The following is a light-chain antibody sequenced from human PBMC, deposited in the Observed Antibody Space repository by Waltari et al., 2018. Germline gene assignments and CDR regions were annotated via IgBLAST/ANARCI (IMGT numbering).Light chain of an antibody. CDR2: RAS. J-gene: IGKJ1*01. CDR1: QNINTW. Sequence: DIQMTKSPSSLSASVGDRVTITCRASQNINTWLAWYQQKPGKAPNLLIYRASNLETGVPSRFSGSGSGTDFTLTISSLQPEDIATYFCQQHDSSPWTFGQGTKVEIK. CDR3: QQHDSSPWT. V-gene: IGKV1-33*01.